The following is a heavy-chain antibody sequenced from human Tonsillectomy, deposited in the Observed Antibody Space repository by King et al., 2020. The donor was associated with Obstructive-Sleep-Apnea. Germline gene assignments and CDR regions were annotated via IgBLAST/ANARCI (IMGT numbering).Heavy chain of an antibody. CDR2: ISYDGSNK. CDR3: ARDFGVVTAILYYYYGMDV. V-gene: IGHV3-30*04. CDR1: GFTFSSYA. Sequence: VQLVESGGGVVQPGRSLRLSCAASGFTFSSYAMHWVRQAPGKGLEWVAVISYDGSNKYYADSVKGRFTISRDNYKNTLYLQMNILRAEDTAVYYCARDFGVVTAILYYYYGMDVWGQGTTVTVSS. J-gene: IGHJ6*02. D-gene: IGHD2-21*02.